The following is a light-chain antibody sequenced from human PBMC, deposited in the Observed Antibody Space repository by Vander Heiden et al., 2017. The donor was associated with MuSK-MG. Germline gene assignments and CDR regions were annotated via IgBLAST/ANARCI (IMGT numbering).Light chain of an antibody. Sequence: IQMPHFPSSLSASLSDRVTLTAEASQAIPNYVIWYQQKPGKAPKLLVYDSSNFGTGVPSRFRGSGSGTDFTFTISSLQPEDIATYYCQQYDTLPLTFGGGTKVEI. CDR1: QAIPNY. J-gene: IGKJ4*01. V-gene: IGKV1-33*01. CDR3: QQYDTLPLT. CDR2: DSS.